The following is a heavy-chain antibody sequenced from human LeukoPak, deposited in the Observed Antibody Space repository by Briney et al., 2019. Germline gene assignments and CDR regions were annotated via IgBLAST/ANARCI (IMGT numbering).Heavy chain of an antibody. V-gene: IGHV4-61*02. CDR1: GGSISSGSYY. D-gene: IGHD3-3*01. J-gene: IGHJ4*02. CDR3: ARGGYYDFWSGYYTSYFDY. CDR2: IYTSGST. Sequence: PSQTLSLTCTVSGGSISSGSYYWSWIRQPAGKGLEWIGRIYTSGSTNYNPSLKSRVTISVDTSKNQFSLKLSSVTAADTAVYYCARGGYYDFWSGYYTSYFDYWGQGTLVTVSS.